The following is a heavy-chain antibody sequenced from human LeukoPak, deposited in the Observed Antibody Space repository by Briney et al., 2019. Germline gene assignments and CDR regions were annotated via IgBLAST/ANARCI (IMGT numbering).Heavy chain of an antibody. J-gene: IGHJ5*02. CDR2: IYYSGST. Sequence: SETLSLTCTVSGGSISRYYWSWIRQPPGKGLEWIGYIYYSGSTNYNPSLKSRVTISVDTSKNQFSLKLSSVTAADTAVYYCARAHGGGSGWTQNKSLIFWFDPWGQGTLVTVSS. CDR1: GGSISRYY. V-gene: IGHV4-59*01. D-gene: IGHD6-19*01. CDR3: ARAHGGGSGWTQNKSLIFWFDP.